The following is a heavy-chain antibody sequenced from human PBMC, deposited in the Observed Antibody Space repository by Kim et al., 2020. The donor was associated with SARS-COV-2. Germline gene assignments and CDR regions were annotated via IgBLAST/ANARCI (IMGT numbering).Heavy chain of an antibody. CDR3: ARGFRPHDY. Sequence: SLRLSCAASGFTFSSYWMSWVRQAPGKGLEWVANINQDGSEKYYVDSVKGRFTISRDSAKNSMYLQMNSLRAEDTAVYYCARGFRPHDYWGQGTLVIVSS. V-gene: IGHV3-7*03. CDR2: INQDGSEK. D-gene: IGHD6-6*01. CDR1: GFTFSSYW. J-gene: IGHJ4*02.